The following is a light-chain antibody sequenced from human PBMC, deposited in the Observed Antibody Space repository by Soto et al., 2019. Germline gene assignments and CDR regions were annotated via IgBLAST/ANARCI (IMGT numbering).Light chain of an antibody. J-gene: IGKJ5*01. CDR1: QSVSNF. Sequence: DIVLTHSPATLSLSPGKRATLSCRASQSVSNFLAWYQQKPGQAPRLLIYDTFNRATGIPARFSGSASGTDFTLTINNLQPEDFAVYYCQQRSNWPITFGQGTRLEIK. CDR3: QQRSNWPIT. V-gene: IGKV3-11*01. CDR2: DTF.